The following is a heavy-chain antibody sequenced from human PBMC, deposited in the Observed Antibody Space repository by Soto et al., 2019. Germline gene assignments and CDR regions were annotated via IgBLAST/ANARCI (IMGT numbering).Heavy chain of an antibody. CDR3: ASLERLWSGYIGGYYYGMDV. CDR2: IIPILGTA. V-gene: IGHV1-69*06. Sequence: QVQLVQSGAEVQKPGSSVKVSCKASGGTFSSYAISWVRQAPGQGLEWMGGIIPILGTANYAQKFQGRVTITADKSTSTAYMELSSLRSEDTDVYYCASLERLWSGYIGGYYYGMDVWGQGTTVTVSS. J-gene: IGHJ6*02. D-gene: IGHD3-3*01. CDR1: GGTFSSYA.